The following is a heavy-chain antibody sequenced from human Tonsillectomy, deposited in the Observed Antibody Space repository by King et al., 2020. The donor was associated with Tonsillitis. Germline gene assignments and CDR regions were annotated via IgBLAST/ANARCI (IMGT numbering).Heavy chain of an antibody. J-gene: IGHJ4*02. CDR2: IYSGGIT. CDR3: ASGWGVATPDY. V-gene: IGHV3-53*01. Sequence: VQLVESGGGLIHPGGSLRLSCAASGFTVSSNYMSWVRQSPGKGLEGLSVIYSGGITYYADSVKGRFTISRDNSKNTLYLQMNSLRAEDTAVYYCASGWGVATPDYWGQGTLVTVSS. CDR1: GFTVSSNY. D-gene: IGHD5-12*01.